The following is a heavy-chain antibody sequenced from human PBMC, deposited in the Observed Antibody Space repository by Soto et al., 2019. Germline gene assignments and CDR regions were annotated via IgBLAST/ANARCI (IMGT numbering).Heavy chain of an antibody. CDR1: GFTFFNTW. CDR2: IKSKTDGGTI. V-gene: IGHV3-15*01. CDR3: TPGVRQAYCGGDCYSFDY. J-gene: IGHJ4*02. D-gene: IGHD2-21*02. Sequence: TGGSLRLSCAASGFTFFNTWMNWVRQAPGKGLEWVGRIKSKTDGGTIEYAAPVKGRFSISRDDSKNTLYLQMDSLKTEDTAVYYCTPGVRQAYCGGDCYSFDYWGQGTLVTVSS.